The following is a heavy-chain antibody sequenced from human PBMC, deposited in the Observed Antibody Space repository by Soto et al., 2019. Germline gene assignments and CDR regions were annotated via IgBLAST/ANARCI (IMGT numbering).Heavy chain of an antibody. J-gene: IGHJ4*02. Sequence: GGSLRLSCAGTGLTFRNDWLSWVRQAPGKGLEWVANINQDGSERYYVDSVRGRFTISRDNVENSLYLQLNSLRPEDTAVYYCAVYGYGVSAAAYWGQGTLVTVSS. CDR2: INQDGSER. CDR3: AVYGYGVSAAAY. D-gene: IGHD4-17*01. V-gene: IGHV3-7*03. CDR1: GLTFRNDW.